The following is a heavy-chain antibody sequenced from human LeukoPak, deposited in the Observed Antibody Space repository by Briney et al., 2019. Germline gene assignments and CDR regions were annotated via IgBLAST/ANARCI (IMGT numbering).Heavy chain of an antibody. CDR2: ISGSGGST. V-gene: IGHV3-23*01. CDR1: GFTFSSYA. D-gene: IGHD4-17*01. J-gene: IGHJ4*02. Sequence: PGGSLRLSCAASGFTFSSYAMSWVRQAPGKGLEWVSAISGSGGSTYYADSVKGRFTISRDNSKNTLYLQMNSLRAEDMAVYYCAKDLGSVTTSLVWDQGTLVTVSS. CDR3: AKDLGSVTTSLV.